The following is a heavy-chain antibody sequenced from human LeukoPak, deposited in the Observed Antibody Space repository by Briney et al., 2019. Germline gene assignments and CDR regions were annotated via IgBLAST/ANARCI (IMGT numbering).Heavy chain of an antibody. D-gene: IGHD2-21*02. J-gene: IGHJ4*02. Sequence: PGGSLRLSCAASGFTFSSYAMSWVRQAPGKGLEWVGRIRSKTDGGTTDYAAPVKGRFTISRDDSKNTLYLQMNSLKTEDTAVYYCSLSDSEGNFDYWGQGTLVTVSS. CDR2: IRSKTDGGTT. CDR1: GFTFSSYA. V-gene: IGHV3-15*01. CDR3: SLSDSEGNFDY.